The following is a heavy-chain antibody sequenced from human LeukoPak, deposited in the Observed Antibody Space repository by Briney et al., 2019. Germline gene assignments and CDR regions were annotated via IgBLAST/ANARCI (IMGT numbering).Heavy chain of an antibody. V-gene: IGHV1-46*01. CDR2: INPSGGST. J-gene: IGHJ4*02. CDR1: GYTFTSYY. D-gene: IGHD2-15*01. Sequence: VASVKVSCKASGYTFTSYYMHWVRQAPGQGLEWMGIINPSGGSTSYAQKFQGRVTMTRDTSTSTVYMELSSLRSEDTAVYYCARDGGYCSGGSCHAFDYWGQGTLVTVSS. CDR3: ARDGGYCSGGSCHAFDY.